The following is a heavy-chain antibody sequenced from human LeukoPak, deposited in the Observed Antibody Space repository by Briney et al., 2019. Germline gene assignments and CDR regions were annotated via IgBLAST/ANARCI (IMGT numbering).Heavy chain of an antibody. Sequence: GLEWIGEINHSGSTNYNPSLKSRVTISVDTSKNQFSLKLSSVTAADTAVYYCATAIQNWFDPWGQGTLVTVSS. CDR3: ATAIQNWFDP. V-gene: IGHV4-34*01. J-gene: IGHJ5*02. CDR2: INHSGST.